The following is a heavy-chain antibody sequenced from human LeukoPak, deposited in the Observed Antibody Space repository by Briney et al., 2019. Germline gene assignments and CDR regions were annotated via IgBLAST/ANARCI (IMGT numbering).Heavy chain of an antibody. Sequence: PSETLSLTCTVSGGSVSDSNYFWGWIRQPPGKGLEWIGSIFYSGNTYYNPSLKSRVTMSVDTSKNQFSLKLYSVPAADTAVYYCARGGVPGGFDIWGQGTMVTVSS. CDR2: IFYSGNT. J-gene: IGHJ3*02. D-gene: IGHD2-15*01. V-gene: IGHV4-39*01. CDR3: ARGGVPGGFDI. CDR1: GGSVSDSNYF.